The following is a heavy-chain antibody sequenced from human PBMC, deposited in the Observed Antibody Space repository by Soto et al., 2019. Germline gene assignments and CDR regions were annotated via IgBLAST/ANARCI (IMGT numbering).Heavy chain of an antibody. J-gene: IGHJ1*01. Sequence: GGSLRLSCAASGFTFSSYSMNWVRQAPGKGLEWVSYISSSSTTKYYADSVKGRSTISRDNAKNSLYLQMNSLRAEDTAVYYCARYCCRGSSCLRWLVLWGKGTLVTGSS. CDR2: ISSSSTTK. CDR1: GFTFSSYS. CDR3: ARYCCRGSSCLRWLVL. D-gene: IGHD2-15*01. V-gene: IGHV3-48*01.